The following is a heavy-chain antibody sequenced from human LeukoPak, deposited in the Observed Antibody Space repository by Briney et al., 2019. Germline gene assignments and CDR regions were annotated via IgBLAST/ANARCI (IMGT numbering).Heavy chain of an antibody. CDR3: ARSANNWNYLYYFDY. Sequence: SQTLSLTCTVSGGSISSGGYYWSWIRQPPGKGLEWIGYIYHSGSTYYNPSLKSRVTISVDRSKNQFSLKLSSVAAADTAVYYCARSANNWNYLYYFDYWGQGTLVTVSS. V-gene: IGHV4-30-2*01. D-gene: IGHD1-7*01. CDR1: GGSISSGGYY. CDR2: IYHSGST. J-gene: IGHJ4*02.